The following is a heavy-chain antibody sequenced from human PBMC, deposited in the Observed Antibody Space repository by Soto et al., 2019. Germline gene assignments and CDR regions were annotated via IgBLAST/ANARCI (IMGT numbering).Heavy chain of an antibody. J-gene: IGHJ4*02. D-gene: IGHD7-27*01. CDR1: GGTFMTYT. V-gene: IGHV1-69*01. CDR2: ITLVFGTA. CDR3: AREGGAPGAYDH. Sequence: QVQLVQSGAEVKKPGSSVKVSCKASGGTFMTYTISWVRQAPGQGLEWMGGITLVFGTADYAQKFQGRVTITADESTGTVYMELSGLRSDDTAVYYCAREGGAPGAYDHWGQGTLVSVSS.